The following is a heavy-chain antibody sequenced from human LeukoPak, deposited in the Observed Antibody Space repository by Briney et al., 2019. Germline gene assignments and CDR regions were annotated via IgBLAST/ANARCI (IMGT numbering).Heavy chain of an antibody. D-gene: IGHD3-22*01. J-gene: IGHJ6*02. CDR2: ISGNSVAI. CDR1: GFTFSSYS. V-gene: IGHV3-21*04. Sequence: GSLRLSCAASGFTFSSYSMNWVRQAPGKGLEWVSSISGNSVAIFYTDSVKGRFTISRDNAKKSLYLQMNSLRAEDTAVYYCAKSSGPGGYYYYGMDVWGQGTTVTVSS. CDR3: AKSSGPGGYYYYGMDV.